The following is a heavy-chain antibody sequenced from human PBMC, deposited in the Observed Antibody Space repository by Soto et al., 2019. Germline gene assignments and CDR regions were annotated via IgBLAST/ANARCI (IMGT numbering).Heavy chain of an antibody. J-gene: IGHJ4*02. Sequence: QITLNESGPSSVRPTETLTLTCRFSGFSLTTSGVGVCWIHQSPGKAPEWLALFYWDDDKRYSASLKSRLTITKDTSKNQVVLTVSDLDPTDTATYYCAHRVLRTVFGLVTTTAIYFDFWGQGTPVAVSS. CDR3: AHRVLRTVFGLVTTTAIYFDF. CDR1: GFSLTTSGVG. D-gene: IGHD3-3*01. CDR2: FYWDDDK. V-gene: IGHV2-5*02.